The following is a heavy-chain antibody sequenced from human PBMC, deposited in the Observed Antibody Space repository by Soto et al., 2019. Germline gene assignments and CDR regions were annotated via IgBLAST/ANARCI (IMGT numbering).Heavy chain of an antibody. CDR3: ARRPDTYCSGGTCNSVGYFDY. CDR1: GYSFSNYW. J-gene: IGHJ4*02. V-gene: IGHV5-51*03. D-gene: IGHD2-15*01. CDR2: ISPGDSDT. Sequence: EVQLVQSGAEVRKPGESLKISCKSSGYSFSNYWIGWVRQMPGKGLEWMGIISPGDSDTRYSPSFQDQVTFSADKSISTAYLRWNSLKASDTAMYYCARRPDTYCSGGTCNSVGYFDYWGQGTLVTVSS.